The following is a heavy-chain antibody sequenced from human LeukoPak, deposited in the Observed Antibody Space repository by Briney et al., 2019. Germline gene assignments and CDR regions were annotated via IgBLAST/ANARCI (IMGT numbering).Heavy chain of an antibody. J-gene: IGHJ4*02. CDR3: ARDSNLEYSSSRGLGR. CDR1: GGSISSYY. D-gene: IGHD6-6*01. Sequence: KSPETLSPTCTVSGGSISSYYWSWIRQPAGKGLEWIGRIYASGSTYYNPSLKSRVTMSVDTSKNQFSLRLTTVTAADTAVYYCARDSNLEYSSSRGLGRWGQGTLVTVSS. CDR2: IYASGST. V-gene: IGHV4-4*07.